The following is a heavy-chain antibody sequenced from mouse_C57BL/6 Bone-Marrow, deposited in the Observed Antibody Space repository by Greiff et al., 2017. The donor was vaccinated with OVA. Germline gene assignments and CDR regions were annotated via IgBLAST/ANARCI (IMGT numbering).Heavy chain of an antibody. V-gene: IGHV1-58*01. J-gene: IGHJ3*01. CDR2: IYIGNGYT. Sequence: VQLQQSGAELVRPGSSVKMSCKTSGYTFTSYGINWVKQRPGQGLEWIGYIYIGNGYTEYNEKFKGKATLTSDTSSSTAYMQLSSLTSEDSAIYIWARHPYDYKAWFAYWGQGTLVTVSA. CDR3: ARHPYDYKAWFAY. D-gene: IGHD2-4*01. CDR1: GYTFTSYG.